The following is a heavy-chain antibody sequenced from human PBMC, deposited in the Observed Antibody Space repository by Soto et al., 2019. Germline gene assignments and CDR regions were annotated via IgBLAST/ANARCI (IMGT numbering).Heavy chain of an antibody. V-gene: IGHV4-31*03. D-gene: IGHD3-22*01. CDR1: GGSISSGGYY. CDR3: ARGAPSDYDSSGYYPSDYFDY. J-gene: IGHJ4*02. Sequence: SETLSLTCTVSGGSISSGGYYWSWIRQHPGKGLEWIGYIYYSGSTYYNPSLKSRVTISVDTSKNQFSLKLSSVTAADTAVYYCARGAPSDYDSSGYYPSDYFDYWGQGTLVTVSS. CDR2: IYYSGST.